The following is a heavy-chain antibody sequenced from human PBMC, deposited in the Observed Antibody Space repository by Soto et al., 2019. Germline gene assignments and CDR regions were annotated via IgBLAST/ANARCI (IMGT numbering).Heavy chain of an antibody. Sequence: PGGSLRLSCAASGFTFSSYGMHWVRQAPGKGLEWVAVISYDGSNKYYADSVKGRFTISRDNSKNTLYPQMNSLRAEDTAVYYCAKDQDWRVVVPAALRYYGMDVWGQGTTVTVSS. CDR3: AKDQDWRVVVPAALRYYGMDV. CDR2: ISYDGSNK. V-gene: IGHV3-30*18. CDR1: GFTFSSYG. J-gene: IGHJ6*02. D-gene: IGHD2-2*01.